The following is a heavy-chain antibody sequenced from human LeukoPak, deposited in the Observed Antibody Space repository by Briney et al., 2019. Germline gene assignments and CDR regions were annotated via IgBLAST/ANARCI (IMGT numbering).Heavy chain of an antibody. D-gene: IGHD3-22*01. V-gene: IGHV4-59*08. CDR3: ASRVYDSSFFAAFDI. J-gene: IGHJ3*02. CDR1: GGSISSYY. CDR2: IYYSGST. Sequence: SETLSLTCTVSGGSISSYYWSWIRQPPGKGLEWIGYIYYSGSTNYNPSLKSRVTISVDTSKNHFSLKRSSVTAADTAVYYCASRVYDSSFFAAFDIWGQGTMVSVSS.